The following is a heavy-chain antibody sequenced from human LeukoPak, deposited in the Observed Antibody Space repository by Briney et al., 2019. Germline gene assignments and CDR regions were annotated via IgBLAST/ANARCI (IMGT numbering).Heavy chain of an antibody. CDR2: ISSSSSYI. CDR3: ARSYYECRGVRTHLKDV. CDR1: GFTFSSYS. V-gene: IGHV3-21*01. Sequence: GGSLRLSCAASGFTFSSYSMNWVRQAPGKGLEWVSSISSSSSYIYYADSVKGRFTISRDNAKNSLYLQMNSLRAEDTAVYYCARSYYECRGVRTHLKDVWGKGTTVTVSS. J-gene: IGHJ6*04. D-gene: IGHD3-16*01.